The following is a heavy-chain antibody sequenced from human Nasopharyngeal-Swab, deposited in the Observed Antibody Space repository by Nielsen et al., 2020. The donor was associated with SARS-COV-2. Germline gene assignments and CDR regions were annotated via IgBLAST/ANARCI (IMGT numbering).Heavy chain of an antibody. CDR3: ARCDSSSWYYFDY. J-gene: IGHJ4*02. D-gene: IGHD6-13*01. CDR1: GYTFTGYY. Sequence: ASVKVSCKASGYTFTGYYMHWVRQAPGQGLEWMGWINPNSGGTNYAQKLQGRVTMTTDTSTSTAYMELRSLRSDDTAVYYCARCDSSSWYYFDYWGQGTLVTVSS. V-gene: IGHV1-2*02. CDR2: INPNSGGT.